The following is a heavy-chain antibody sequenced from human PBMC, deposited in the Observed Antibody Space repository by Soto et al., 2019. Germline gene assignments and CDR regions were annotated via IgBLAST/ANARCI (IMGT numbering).Heavy chain of an antibody. J-gene: IGHJ4*02. CDR1: GFSFSGYW. CDR3: VRAAARGDD. D-gene: IGHD3-10*01. Sequence: EVQLVESGGDLVQPGGSLRLSCAASGFSFSGYWMHWVRQAPGKGLVWVSRINTDGSSRTYADSVKGRFTSSRDNAKNTLYLQMSSLRVDDTAVYYCVRAAARGDDWGQGTLVTVSS. V-gene: IGHV3-74*01. CDR2: INTDGSSR.